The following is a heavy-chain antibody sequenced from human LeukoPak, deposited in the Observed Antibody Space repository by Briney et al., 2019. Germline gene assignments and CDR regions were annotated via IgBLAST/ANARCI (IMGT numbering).Heavy chain of an antibody. V-gene: IGHV3-7*01. CDR2: IKHDGTEE. Sequence: GGSLRLSCAASGITFSSLWMSWFRQAPGKGLEWVADIKHDGTEEHYVASVTGRFTISRDNAKNSLYMQMNSLRAEDTAVYYCVRQRRYCSGDSCYQRTFDYWGQGTLVTVSS. CDR3: VRQRRYCSGDSCYQRTFDY. J-gene: IGHJ4*02. D-gene: IGHD2-15*01. CDR1: GITFSSLW.